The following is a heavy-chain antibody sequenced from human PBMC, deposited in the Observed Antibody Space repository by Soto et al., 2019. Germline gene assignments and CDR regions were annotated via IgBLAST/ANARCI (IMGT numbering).Heavy chain of an antibody. CDR3: ARDYGDQAPFDY. D-gene: IGHD4-17*01. CDR1: GFTFSSYA. Sequence: QVQLVESGGGVVQPGRSLRLSCAASGFTFSSYAMHWVRQAPGKGLEWVAVISYDGSNKYYADSVKGRFTISRDNSKNTLYLQMNSLRAADTAVYYCARDYGDQAPFDYWGQGTLVTVSS. CDR2: ISYDGSNK. V-gene: IGHV3-30-3*01. J-gene: IGHJ4*02.